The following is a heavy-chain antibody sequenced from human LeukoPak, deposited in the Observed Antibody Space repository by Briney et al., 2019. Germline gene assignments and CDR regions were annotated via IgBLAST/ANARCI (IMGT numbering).Heavy chain of an antibody. V-gene: IGHV4-59*13. CDR3: ASGRPLGFDY. Sequence: SETLSLTCTVSGDSISSYYWTWIRQPPGKGLEWIGYIYYSGTTNYNPSLKSRVTISVDTSKNQFSLKLSSVTAADTAVYYCASGRPLGFDYWGLGTLVTVSS. J-gene: IGHJ4*02. D-gene: IGHD1-26*01. CDR1: GDSISSYY. CDR2: IYYSGTT.